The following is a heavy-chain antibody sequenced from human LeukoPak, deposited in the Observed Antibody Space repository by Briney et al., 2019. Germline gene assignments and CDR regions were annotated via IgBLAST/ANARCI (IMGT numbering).Heavy chain of an antibody. J-gene: IGHJ3*02. CDR2: IYSGGST. Sequence: GGSLRLSCAASGFTVSGNYMSWVRQAPGKGLEWVSVIYSGGSTYYADSVKGRFTISRDNSKNTLYLQMNSLRAEDTAVYYCARDTRTGYSYGRDAFDIWGQGTMVTVSS. V-gene: IGHV3-53*01. D-gene: IGHD5-18*01. CDR3: ARDTRTGYSYGRDAFDI. CDR1: GFTVSGNY.